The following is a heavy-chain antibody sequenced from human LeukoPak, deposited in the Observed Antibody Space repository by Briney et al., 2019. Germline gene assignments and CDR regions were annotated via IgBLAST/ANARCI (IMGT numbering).Heavy chain of an antibody. D-gene: IGHD6-13*01. CDR1: GGSFSGYY. V-gene: IGHV4-34*01. CDR3: ARSIAAAGYKYNWFDP. Sequence: SETLSLTCVVYGGSFSGYYWSWIRQPPGKGLEWIGEINHSGSTNYNPSLKSRVTISVDTSKNQFSLKLSSVTAADTAVYYCARSIAAAGYKYNWFDPWGQGTLVTVSS. CDR2: INHSGST. J-gene: IGHJ5*02.